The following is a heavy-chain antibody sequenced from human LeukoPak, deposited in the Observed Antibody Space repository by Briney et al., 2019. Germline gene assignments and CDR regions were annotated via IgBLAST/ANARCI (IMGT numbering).Heavy chain of an antibody. J-gene: IGHJ4*02. CDR2: IRSKAYGGTT. V-gene: IGHV3-49*04. D-gene: IGHD6-19*01. Sequence: GRSLRLSCTASGFTFGDYAMSWVRQAPGEGLEGVGFIRSKAYGGTTEYAASVNGRFTISRDDSKSIAYLQMNSLKTEDTAVYYCTTRIAVAGLFFDYWGQGTLVTVSS. CDR3: TTRIAVAGLFFDY. CDR1: GFTFGDYA.